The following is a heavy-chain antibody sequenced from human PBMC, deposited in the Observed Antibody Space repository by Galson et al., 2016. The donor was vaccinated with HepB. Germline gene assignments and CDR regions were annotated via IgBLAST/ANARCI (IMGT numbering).Heavy chain of an antibody. D-gene: IGHD5-24*01. CDR3: IADGYGMDV. CDR1: GFTFSIYS. CDR2: ISSSSTVI. J-gene: IGHJ6*02. V-gene: IGHV3-48*01. Sequence: SLRLSCAASGFTFSIYSMNWVRQAPGRGLEWVSYISSSSTVIYYVDSVKGRFTISRDNAKNSLYLQMNSLRVEDTAVYYCIADGYGMDVWGQGTTVTVSS.